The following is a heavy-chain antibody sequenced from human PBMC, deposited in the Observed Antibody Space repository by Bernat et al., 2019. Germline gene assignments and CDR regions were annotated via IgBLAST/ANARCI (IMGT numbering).Heavy chain of an antibody. V-gene: IGHV4-59*01. CDR2: IYYSGST. D-gene: IGHD6-13*01. CDR1: GGSISSYY. J-gene: IGHJ3*02. CDR3: AREGSSSWYGAFDS. Sequence: QVQLQESGPGLVKPSETLSLTCTVSGGSISSYYWSWIRQPPGKGLEWIGYIYYSGSTNYNPSLKSRVTISVDTSKNQFSLKLSSVTAADTAVYYCAREGSSSWYGAFDSWGQGTMVTVS.